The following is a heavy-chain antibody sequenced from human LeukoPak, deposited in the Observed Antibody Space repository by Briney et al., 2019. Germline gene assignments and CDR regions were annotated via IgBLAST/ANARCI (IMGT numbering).Heavy chain of an antibody. Sequence: PGGSLRLSCAASGFTFSSYAMHWVRQAPGKGLEWVAVISYDGSNKYCADSVKGRFTISRDNAKNTLYLQMNSLRAEDTAVYYCARAGAPNWGQGTLVTVSS. J-gene: IGHJ4*02. CDR3: ARAGAPN. D-gene: IGHD3-10*01. CDR2: ISYDGSNK. V-gene: IGHV3-30-3*01. CDR1: GFTFSSYA.